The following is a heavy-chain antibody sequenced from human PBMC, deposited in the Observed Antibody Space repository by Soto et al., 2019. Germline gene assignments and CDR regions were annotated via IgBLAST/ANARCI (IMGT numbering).Heavy chain of an antibody. D-gene: IGHD2-2*01. Sequence: DVQLLESGGGLVQPGESLRLSCAASGYRFTNYAMMWVRQAPGKGLEWLSSISGYSGTTHYAESVKGRFTLSRDTSRNTVYLQINSLRAEDTAVYYCARDLRTASGCYAPGYWGQGTVVTVSS. CDR1: GYRFTNYA. J-gene: IGHJ4*02. CDR2: ISGYSGTT. V-gene: IGHV3-23*01. CDR3: ARDLRTASGCYAPGY.